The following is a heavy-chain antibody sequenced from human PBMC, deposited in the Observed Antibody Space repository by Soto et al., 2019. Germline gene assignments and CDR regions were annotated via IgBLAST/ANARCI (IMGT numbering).Heavy chain of an antibody. D-gene: IGHD6-13*01. CDR1: GFTFSSYW. V-gene: IGHV3-74*01. Sequence: EVQLVESGGGVVQPGGTLRISCAASGFTFSSYWMHWVRQAPVKGLVWVSRVNPDGSDPRYADYVKGRFTISRDNAKNTLYLQMNSLRAEDTAVYYCARVAVGSYYFDYWGQGTLLTVSS. CDR2: VNPDGSDP. CDR3: ARVAVGSYYFDY. J-gene: IGHJ4*02.